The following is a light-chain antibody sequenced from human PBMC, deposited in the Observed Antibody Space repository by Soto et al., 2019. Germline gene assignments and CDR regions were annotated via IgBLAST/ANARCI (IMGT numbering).Light chain of an antibody. CDR2: DAS. Sequence: VLTQSPDTLSLPPGERATLSCRASTSISSYLAWYQQKPGQAPRLLIYDASSRATGIPARFSGSGSGTDFTLPISSLEPEDFAVYYCQQLTDWPPQWTFGQGTMVDTK. V-gene: IGKV3-11*01. CDR3: QQLTDWPPQWT. J-gene: IGKJ1*01. CDR1: TSISSY.